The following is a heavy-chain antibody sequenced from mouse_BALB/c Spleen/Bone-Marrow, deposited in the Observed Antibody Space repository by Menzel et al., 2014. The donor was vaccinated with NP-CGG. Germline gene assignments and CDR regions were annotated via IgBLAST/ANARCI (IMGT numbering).Heavy chain of an antibody. V-gene: IGHV14-3*02. CDR2: IDPANGNT. D-gene: IGHD2-2*01. CDR1: GFNIKDTY. Sequence: VQLKESGAELVKPGASVKLSCTASGFNIKDTYMHWVKQRPEQGLEWIGRIDPANGNTKYDPKFQGKATITADTSSNAAFLQLSSLTSEDTAVYYCARIGYLYWGQGTLVTVSA. CDR3: ARIGYLY. J-gene: IGHJ3*01.